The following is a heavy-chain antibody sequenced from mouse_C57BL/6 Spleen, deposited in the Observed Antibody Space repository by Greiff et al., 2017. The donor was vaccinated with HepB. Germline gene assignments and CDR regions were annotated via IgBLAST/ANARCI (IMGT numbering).Heavy chain of an antibody. Sequence: QVQLQQPGTELVKPGASVKLSCKASGYTFTSYWMHWVKQRPGQGLEWIGRIDPNSGGTKYNEKFKSKATLTVDKPSSTAYMQLSSLTSEDSAVYYCARGNWYAMDYWGQGTSVTVSS. J-gene: IGHJ4*01. D-gene: IGHD4-1*01. CDR2: IDPNSGGT. CDR3: ARGNWYAMDY. V-gene: IGHV1-72*01. CDR1: GYTFTSYW.